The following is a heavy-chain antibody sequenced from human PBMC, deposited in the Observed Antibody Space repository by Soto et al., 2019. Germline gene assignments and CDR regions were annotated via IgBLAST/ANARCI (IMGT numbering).Heavy chain of an antibody. CDR1: GFTFDDYA. J-gene: IGHJ4*02. V-gene: IGHV3-9*01. D-gene: IGHD3-3*01. Sequence: PGGSLRLSCAASGFTFDDYAMHWVRQAPGKGLEWVSGISWNSGSIGYADSVKGRFTISRDNAKNSLYLQMNSLRAEDTALYYCAKGSGRYDFYPIDYWGQGALVTVSS. CDR3: AKGSGRYDFYPIDY. CDR2: ISWNSGSI.